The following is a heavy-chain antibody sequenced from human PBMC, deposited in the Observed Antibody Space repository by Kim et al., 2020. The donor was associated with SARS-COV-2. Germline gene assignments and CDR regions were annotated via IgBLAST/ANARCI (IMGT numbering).Heavy chain of an antibody. J-gene: IGHJ4*02. Sequence: SETLSLTCTVSGGSVSSGSYYWSWIRQPPGKGLEWIGYIYYSGSTNYNPSLKSRVTISVDTSKNQFSLKLSSVTAADTAVYYCARVKAAAGNLFDYWGQGTLVTVSS. CDR2: IYYSGST. D-gene: IGHD6-13*01. CDR3: ARVKAAAGNLFDY. V-gene: IGHV4-61*01. CDR1: GGSVSSGSYY.